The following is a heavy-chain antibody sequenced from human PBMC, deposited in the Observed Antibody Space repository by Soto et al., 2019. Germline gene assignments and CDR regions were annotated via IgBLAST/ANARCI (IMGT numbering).Heavy chain of an antibody. CDR1: GVTFSSYA. J-gene: IGHJ3*02. CDR2: IIPIFGTA. Sequence: SVKVSCKASGVTFSSYAISWVRRAPGQGLEWMGGIIPIFGTANYAQKFQGRVTITADKSTSTAYMELSSLRSEDTAVYYCARDKLGDYYDSSGPDAFDIWGQGTMVTVSS. CDR3: ARDKLGDYYDSSGPDAFDI. D-gene: IGHD3-22*01. V-gene: IGHV1-69*06.